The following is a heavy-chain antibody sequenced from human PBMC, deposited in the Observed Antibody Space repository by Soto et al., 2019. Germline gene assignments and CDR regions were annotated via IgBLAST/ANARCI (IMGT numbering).Heavy chain of an antibody. Sequence: QVQLVQSGAEVRKPGSSVKVSCNASGGTFSRHAISWVRQAPGQGLEWMGGIIPIFGTANHAQKFQGRVTIIADVSTSTVYMELSCLRSEDTAMYYCARGWGYDSNDYYYAYWGQGTLVIVSS. CDR1: GGTFSRHA. D-gene: IGHD3-22*01. V-gene: IGHV1-69*01. J-gene: IGHJ4*02. CDR3: ARGWGYDSNDYYYAY. CDR2: IIPIFGTA.